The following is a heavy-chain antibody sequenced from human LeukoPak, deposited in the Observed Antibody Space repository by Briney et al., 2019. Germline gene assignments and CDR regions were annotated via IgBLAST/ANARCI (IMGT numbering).Heavy chain of an antibody. CDR2: ISGSGGST. D-gene: IGHD3-3*01. V-gene: IGHV3-23*01. CDR3: AKSVLRFLEWPQY. J-gene: IGHJ4*02. Sequence: GGSLRLSCAASGFTFSSHAMSWVRQAPGKRLEWVSAISGSGGSTCYADSVKGRFTISRDNSKNTLYLQMNSLRAEDTAVYYCAKSVLRFLEWPQYWGQGTLVTVSS. CDR1: GFTFSSHA.